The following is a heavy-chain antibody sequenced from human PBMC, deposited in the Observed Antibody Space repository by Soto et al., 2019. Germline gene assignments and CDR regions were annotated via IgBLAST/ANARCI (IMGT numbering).Heavy chain of an antibody. CDR2: IYWDDDK. CDR3: AHSPGVPEIRH. D-gene: IGHD3-10*01. J-gene: IGHJ4*02. V-gene: IGHV2-5*02. CDR1: GFSLSTSGVG. Sequence: QITLKESGPPLVKPTQTLTLTCTFSGFSLSTSGVGVGWIRQPPGKALEWLALIYWDDDKRYSPSLKSRLTXTXXTSKNQVVLTMTNMDPVDTATYYCAHSPGVPEIRHWGQGTLVTVSS.